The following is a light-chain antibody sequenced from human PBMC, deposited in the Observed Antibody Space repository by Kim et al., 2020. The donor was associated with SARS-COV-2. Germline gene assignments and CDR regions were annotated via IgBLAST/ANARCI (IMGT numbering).Light chain of an antibody. J-gene: IGKJ1*01. Sequence: AAVGDSITISCRASQSIDTYLNWYQQNPGKAPKILIYGASRLQTGVSLRFSGSGSGTDFTLTIGSLQPEDFATYYCQQSYSTPRTFGQGTKVDIK. CDR3: QQSYSTPRT. CDR2: GAS. CDR1: QSIDTY. V-gene: IGKV1-39*01.